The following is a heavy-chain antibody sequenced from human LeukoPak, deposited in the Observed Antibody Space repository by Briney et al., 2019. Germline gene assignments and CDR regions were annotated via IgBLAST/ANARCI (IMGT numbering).Heavy chain of an antibody. V-gene: IGHV4-4*07. D-gene: IGHD3-22*01. CDR2: IYTSGST. J-gene: IGHJ4*02. Sequence: SETLSLTCTVSGGSISSYYRSWIRQPAGKGLEWIGRIYTSGSTNYNPSLKSRVTMSVDTSKNQFSLKLSSVTAADTAVYYCARDGDYYDSSGSGHDYWGQGTLVTVSS. CDR3: ARDGDYYDSSGSGHDY. CDR1: GGSISSYY.